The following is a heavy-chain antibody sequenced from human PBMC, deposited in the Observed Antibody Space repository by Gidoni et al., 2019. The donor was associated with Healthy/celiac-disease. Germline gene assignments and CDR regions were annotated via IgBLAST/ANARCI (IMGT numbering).Heavy chain of an antibody. CDR3: ARGDHLDLGYCSGGSCYSGYYYYYGMDV. D-gene: IGHD2-15*01. Sequence: QVQLVESGGGVVQPGRSLRLSCAASGFTFSSYAMHCDRQAPGKGREWVAVIAYDGSNKYYADSVKGRFTISRDNSKNTLYLQMNSLRAEDTAVYYCARGDHLDLGYCSGGSCYSGYYYYYGMDVWGQGTTVTVSS. J-gene: IGHJ6*02. V-gene: IGHV3-30-3*01. CDR2: IAYDGSNK. CDR1: GFTFSSYA.